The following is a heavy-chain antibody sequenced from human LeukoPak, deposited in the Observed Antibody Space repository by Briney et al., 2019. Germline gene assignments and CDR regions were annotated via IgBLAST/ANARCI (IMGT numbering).Heavy chain of an antibody. CDR2: ISSSSSYI. J-gene: IGHJ4*02. CDR1: GFTFSSYS. Sequence: GGSLRLSCAASGFTFSSYSMNWVRQAPGKGLEWVSSISSSSSYIYYADSVKGRFTISRDNAENSLYLQMSSLRAEDTAVYYCARDCLGYYDSSGYYSRGSCWGQGTLVTVSS. D-gene: IGHD3-22*01. CDR3: ARDCLGYYDSSGYYSRGSC. V-gene: IGHV3-21*01.